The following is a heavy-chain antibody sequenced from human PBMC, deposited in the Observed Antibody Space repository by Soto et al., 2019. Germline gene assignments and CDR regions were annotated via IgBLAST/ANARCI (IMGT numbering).Heavy chain of an antibody. Sequence: PSETLSLTCTVSGGSISSSSYYWGWIRQPPGKGLEWIGSIYYSGSTYYNPSLKSRVTISADTSKNQFSLKLSSVTAADTAVYYCARGVRYYYDSSGYYYFDYWGQGTLVTVSS. CDR1: GGSISSSSYY. CDR3: ARGVRYYYDSSGYYYFDY. D-gene: IGHD3-22*01. CDR2: IYYSGST. V-gene: IGHV4-39*01. J-gene: IGHJ4*02.